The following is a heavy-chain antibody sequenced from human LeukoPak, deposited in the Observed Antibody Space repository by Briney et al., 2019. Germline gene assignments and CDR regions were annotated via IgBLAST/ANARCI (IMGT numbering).Heavy chain of an antibody. J-gene: IGHJ4*02. CDR2: IYYSGST. Sequence: SETLSLTCTVSGGSISSGDYYWSWIRQPPGKGLEWIGYIYYSGSTYYNPSLKSRVTISVDTSKNQFSLKLSSVTAADTAVYYCAKAARTIVVVVAATPALDYWGQGTLVTVSS. CDR3: AKAARTIVVVVAATPALDY. V-gene: IGHV4-30-4*01. D-gene: IGHD2-15*01. CDR1: GGSISSGDYY.